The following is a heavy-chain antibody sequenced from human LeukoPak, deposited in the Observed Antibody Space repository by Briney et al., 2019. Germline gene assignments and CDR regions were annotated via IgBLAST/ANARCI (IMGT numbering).Heavy chain of an antibody. Sequence: GGSLRLSCAASGFTFSSYGMYWVRQAPGKGLEWMAVVSFDGSQKFYADSAKGRFTISRDDSKNMLFLQMNSLRVEDTALYYCAKQEIGITWSMGYWGQGTLVTVSS. CDR3: AKQEIGITWSMGY. D-gene: IGHD1-14*01. CDR1: GFTFSSYG. CDR2: VSFDGSQK. V-gene: IGHV3-30*18. J-gene: IGHJ4*02.